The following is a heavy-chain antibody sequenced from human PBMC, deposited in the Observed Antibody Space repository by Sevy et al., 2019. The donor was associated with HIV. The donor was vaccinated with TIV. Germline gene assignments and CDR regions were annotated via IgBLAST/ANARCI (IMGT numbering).Heavy chain of an antibody. J-gene: IGHJ6*03. CDR3: ARALDYGDYSGYMDV. Sequence: ASVKVSCKASGYTFTGYYMHWVRQAPGQGLEWIGWINPNSGGTNYAQKFQGRVTMTRDTSISTAYMELSRLRSDDTAVYYCARALDYGDYSGYMDVWGKGTTVTVSS. V-gene: IGHV1-2*02. CDR2: INPNSGGT. CDR1: GYTFTGYY. D-gene: IGHD4-17*01.